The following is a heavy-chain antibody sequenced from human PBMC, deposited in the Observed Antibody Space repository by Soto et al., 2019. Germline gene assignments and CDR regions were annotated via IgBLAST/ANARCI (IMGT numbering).Heavy chain of an antibody. D-gene: IGHD6-25*01. CDR3: AREGGSETLQPSYNWFDT. CDR2: INANNGGA. J-gene: IGHJ5*02. Sequence: ASVKVSCKASGYTFTDYHIHWVRQAPGQGLEFMGWINANNGGAGSAQQFQGRVTVTRDTSITTVYMELSNLRSDDTAVYYCAREGGSETLQPSYNWFDTWGQGTLVTVSS. CDR1: GYTFTDYH. V-gene: IGHV1-2*02.